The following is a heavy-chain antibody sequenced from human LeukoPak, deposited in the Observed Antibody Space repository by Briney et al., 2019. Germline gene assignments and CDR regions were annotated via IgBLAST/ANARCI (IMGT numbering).Heavy chain of an antibody. V-gene: IGHV3-9*01. CDR1: GFTFDDYA. CDR3: ARGKRYSSSWFYNRFDP. CDR2: ISWNSGSI. Sequence: GRSLRLSCAASGFTFDDYAMHWVRQAPGKGLEWVSGISWNSGSIGYADSVKGRFTISRDNAKNSLYLQMNSLRAGDTAVYYCARGKRYSSSWFYNRFDPWGQGTLVTVSS. D-gene: IGHD6-13*01. J-gene: IGHJ5*02.